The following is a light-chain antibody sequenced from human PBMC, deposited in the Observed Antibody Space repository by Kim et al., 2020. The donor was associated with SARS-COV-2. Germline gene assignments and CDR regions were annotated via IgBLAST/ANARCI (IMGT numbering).Light chain of an antibody. J-gene: IGLJ3*02. V-gene: IGLV3-21*04. CDR2: YDS. Sequence: SYELTQPPSVSVAPGKTASITCGGNNIGSKSVHWYQQKPGQAPVLVIYYDSNRPSGIPERFSGSNSGNTATLTISRVEAGDEADYYCQAWDSSSDDGVFGGGTKLTVL. CDR1: NIGSKS. CDR3: QAWDSSSDDGV.